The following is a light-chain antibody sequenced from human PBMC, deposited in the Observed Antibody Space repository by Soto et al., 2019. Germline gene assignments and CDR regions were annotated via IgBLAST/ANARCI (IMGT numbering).Light chain of an antibody. J-gene: IGKJ1*01. CDR2: GTS. CDR3: QQYGSSSWT. V-gene: IGKV3-20*01. Sequence: EIVLTQSPGTLSLSPGERATLSCRASQSVSSSYLAWYQQKPGQAPRLLIYGTSSRATAIPDRFSGSGSGTDFTLTSSSLEPEDFAVYYCQQYGSSSWTFGQGTKVEIK. CDR1: QSVSSSY.